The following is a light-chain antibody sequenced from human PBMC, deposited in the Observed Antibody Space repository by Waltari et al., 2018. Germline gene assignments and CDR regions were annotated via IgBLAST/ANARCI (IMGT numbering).Light chain of an antibody. J-gene: IGKJ4*01. CDR3: QQYKSYPLT. CDR2: KAS. Sequence: DIQMTQSPSTLSASVGDRVTITCRASQSISSWLAWYQQKPGKAPKLLIYKASSLKSGVPSRFSGSGSETEFTLTISSLQPDDFATYYCQQYKSYPLTFGGGTKVEIK. CDR1: QSISSW. V-gene: IGKV1-5*03.